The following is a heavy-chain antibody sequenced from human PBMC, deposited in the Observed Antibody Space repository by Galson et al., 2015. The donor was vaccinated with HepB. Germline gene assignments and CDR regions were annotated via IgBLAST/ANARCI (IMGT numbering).Heavy chain of an antibody. V-gene: IGHV3-74*01. CDR1: GFTFHDFW. J-gene: IGHJ4*02. D-gene: IGHD6-19*01. Sequence: SLRLSCAASGFTFHDFWMHWVRQAPGKGLEWVSRINKDGTITSYSDSVRGRFTISRDNAKDTLYLQMNSLTVGDTATYYCVRDFGAWSDYWGKGALLTVST. CDR2: INKDGTIT. CDR3: VRDFGAWSDY.